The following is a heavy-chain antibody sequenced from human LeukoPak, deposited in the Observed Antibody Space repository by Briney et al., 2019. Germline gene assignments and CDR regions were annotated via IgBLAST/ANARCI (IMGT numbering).Heavy chain of an antibody. CDR2: ISPYNGNT. CDR3: ARGDYVWGSYHIDY. Sequence: ASVKVSCKTSGYTFRNYGITWVRQIPGQGLEWMGWISPYNGNTNYAQKLQGRVTITRNTSISTAYMELSSLRSEDTAVYYCARGDYVWGSYHIDYWGQGTLVTVSS. V-gene: IGHV1-18*01. CDR1: GYTFRNYG. D-gene: IGHD3-16*02. J-gene: IGHJ4*02.